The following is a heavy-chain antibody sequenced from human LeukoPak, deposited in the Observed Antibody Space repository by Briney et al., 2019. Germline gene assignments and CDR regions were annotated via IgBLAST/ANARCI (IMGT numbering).Heavy chain of an antibody. V-gene: IGHV4-61*02. CDR1: GHSISSGSYY. CDR3: ARDPGDTAMADNWFDP. Sequence: SETLSLTCTVSGHSISSGSYYWSWIRQPAGKGLEWIGRIYTSGSTNYNPSLKIRVTISLDTSKNQFSLTLSSVTAADTAVYYCARDPGDTAMADNWFDPWGQGTLVTVSS. D-gene: IGHD5-18*01. J-gene: IGHJ5*02. CDR2: IYTSGST.